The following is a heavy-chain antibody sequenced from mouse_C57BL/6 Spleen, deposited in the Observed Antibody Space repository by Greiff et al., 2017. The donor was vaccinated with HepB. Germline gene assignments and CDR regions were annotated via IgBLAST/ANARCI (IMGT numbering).Heavy chain of an antibody. D-gene: IGHD1-1*01. CDR1: GYTFTSYD. CDR2: IYPRDGST. CDR3: ASNYGAY. V-gene: IGHV1-85*01. Sequence: QVQLRQSGPELVKPGASVKLSCKASGYTFTSYDINWVKQRPGQGLEWIGWIYPRDGSTKYNGKFKGKATLTVDTSSSTAYMELHSLTSEDSAVYFCASNYGAYWGQGTLVTVSA. J-gene: IGHJ3*01.